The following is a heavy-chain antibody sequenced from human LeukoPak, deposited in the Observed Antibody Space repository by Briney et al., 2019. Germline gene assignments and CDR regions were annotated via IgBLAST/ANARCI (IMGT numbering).Heavy chain of an antibody. CDR2: INHSGST. J-gene: IGHJ4*02. CDR1: GGSFSGYY. V-gene: IGHV4-34*01. Sequence: PSETLSLTCAVYGGSFSGYYWSWIRQPPGKGLEWIGEINHSGSTNYNPSLKSRVTISVDTSKNQFSLKLSSVTAADTAVYYCARGGPGATIYYWGQGTLVTVSS. CDR3: ARGGPGATIYY. D-gene: IGHD1-26*01.